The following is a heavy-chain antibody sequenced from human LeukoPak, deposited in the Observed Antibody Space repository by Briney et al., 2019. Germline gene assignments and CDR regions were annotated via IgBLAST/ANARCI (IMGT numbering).Heavy chain of an antibody. V-gene: IGHV4-34*01. CDR3: ARGRWPRRGWFDP. J-gene: IGHJ5*02. CDR1: GVSFSGYY. Sequence: SETLSLTCAVYGVSFSGYYWSWIRQPPGKGLEWIGEINHSGSTNYNPSLKSRVTISVDTSKNQFSLKLSSVTAADTAVYYCARGRWPRRGWFDPWGQGTLVTVSS. CDR2: INHSGST.